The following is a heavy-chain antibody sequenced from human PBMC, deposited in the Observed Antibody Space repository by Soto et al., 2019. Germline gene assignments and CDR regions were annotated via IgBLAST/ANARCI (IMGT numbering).Heavy chain of an antibody. J-gene: IGHJ6*02. CDR3: ARTRNLDV. V-gene: IGHV4-34*01. Sequence: QVQLQQWGAGLLKPSETLSLTCAVYGGSLSGYYGNWIRQSPGKGLEWIGEINHSGSINYNPSLKSRVTISIDTSKNQFSPKLSSVTAAVTAVYYCARTRNLDVWGQGTTVIVSS. D-gene: IGHD1-1*01. CDR2: INHSGSI. CDR1: GGSLSGYY.